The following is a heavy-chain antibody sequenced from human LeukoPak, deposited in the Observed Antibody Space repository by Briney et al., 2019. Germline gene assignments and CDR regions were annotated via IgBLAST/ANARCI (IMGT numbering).Heavy chain of an antibody. J-gene: IGHJ3*02. CDR1: GFMFSSYW. Sequence: GGSLRLSCAASGFMFSSYWMNWVRQAPGKGLEWVSSISGSGANTYYADSVKGRFTISRDNSKNTLYLQMNSLRAEDTAVYYCTKPARTDAFDIWGQGTMVTVSS. D-gene: IGHD1-14*01. CDR2: ISGSGANT. V-gene: IGHV3-23*01. CDR3: TKPARTDAFDI.